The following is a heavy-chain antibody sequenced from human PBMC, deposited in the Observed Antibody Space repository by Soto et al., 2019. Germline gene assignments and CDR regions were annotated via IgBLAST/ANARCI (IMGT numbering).Heavy chain of an antibody. CDR2: IIPIFGTA. J-gene: IGHJ6*02. CDR3: ASSIAARPGGYCYYYHGMDV. D-gene: IGHD6-6*01. CDR1: GGTFSSYA. Sequence: GASVKVSCKASGGTFSSYAVSWVRQAPGQGLEWMGGIIPIFGTANYAQKFQGRVTITADKSTSTAYMELSSLRSEDTAVYYCASSIAARPGGYCYYYHGMDVWGQGTTVTVSS. V-gene: IGHV1-69*06.